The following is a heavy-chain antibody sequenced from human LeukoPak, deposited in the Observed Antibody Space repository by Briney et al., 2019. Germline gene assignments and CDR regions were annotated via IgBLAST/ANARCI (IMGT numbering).Heavy chain of an antibody. D-gene: IGHD2-2*01. CDR2: ISYDGNNK. V-gene: IGHV3-30-3*01. Sequence: GGSLRLSCAASGFTFSSYAMHWVRQAPGKGLEWVAVISYDGNNKYYADSVKGRFTISRDNSKNTLYLQMNSLRAEDAAVYYSARDMRIYASVAYFDYWGQGTLVTVSS. J-gene: IGHJ4*02. CDR1: GFTFSSYA. CDR3: ARDMRIYASVAYFDY.